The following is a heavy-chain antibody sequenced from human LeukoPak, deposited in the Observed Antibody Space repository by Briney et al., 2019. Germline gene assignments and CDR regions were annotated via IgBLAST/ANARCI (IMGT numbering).Heavy chain of an antibody. J-gene: IGHJ4*02. CDR3: TRPRGCGSSRCNNFDY. CDR1: GFSFSSFG. Sequence: GGSLRLSCAASGFSFSSFGMHWVRQAPGKGLEWVTFIQSDGNNKYYADSVKGRFTISRDNSKNSLYLQMNSLRAEDTAVYYCTRPRGCGSSRCNNFDYWGQGTLVTVSS. V-gene: IGHV3-30*02. D-gene: IGHD2-2*01. CDR2: IQSDGNNK.